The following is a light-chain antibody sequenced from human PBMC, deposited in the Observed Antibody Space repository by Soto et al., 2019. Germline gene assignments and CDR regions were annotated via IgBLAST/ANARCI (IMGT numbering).Light chain of an antibody. J-gene: IGLJ2*01. Sequence: QSVVTQPPSVTGAPGQRVTISCTGSSSNIGAGYDVHWYQQLPGTVPKLLVYGYNNRPSGVPDRFSVSKSGTSASLTITGLQTEDAAHYYCQFYDSSLSACVFGGGTKLTVL. V-gene: IGLV1-40*01. CDR3: QFYDSSLSACV. CDR1: SSNIGAGYD. CDR2: GYN.